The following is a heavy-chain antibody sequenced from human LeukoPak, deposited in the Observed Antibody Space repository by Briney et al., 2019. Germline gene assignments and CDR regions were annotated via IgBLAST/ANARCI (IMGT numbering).Heavy chain of an antibody. CDR3: ARDVGGSLDY. J-gene: IGHJ4*02. CDR2: IKEDESAK. V-gene: IGHV3-7*01. Sequence: GGSLRLSCAASGFTFRSYLMAWVRQAPGKGLEWVANIKEDESAKHQADSVKGRFTISRDNAQNSVYLQMSSLRGEDTAVYYCARDVGGSLDYWGQGTLVTVSS. D-gene: IGHD1-26*01. CDR1: GFTFRSYL.